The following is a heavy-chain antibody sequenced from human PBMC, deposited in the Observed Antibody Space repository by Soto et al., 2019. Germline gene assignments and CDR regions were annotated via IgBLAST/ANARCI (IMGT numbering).Heavy chain of an antibody. J-gene: IGHJ3*02. V-gene: IGHV1-46*03. CDR1: GYTFTSYY. CDR2: INPSGGST. Sequence: GASVKVSCKASGYTFTSYYMHWVRQAPGQGLEWMGIINPSGGSTSYAQKFQGRVTMTRDTSTSTVYMELSSLRSEDTAVYYCASSGAQGRESFDIWGQGTMVTVSS. CDR3: ASSGAQGRESFDI. D-gene: IGHD2-15*01.